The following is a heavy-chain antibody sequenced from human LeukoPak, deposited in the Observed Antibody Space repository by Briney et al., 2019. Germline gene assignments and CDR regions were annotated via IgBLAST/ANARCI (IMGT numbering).Heavy chain of an antibody. D-gene: IGHD3-10*01. Sequence: SETLSLTCPVSGGSISNYYWSWIRQPPGKGLEWIGYIYYSGSTNYNPSLKSRVTISVDTSKNQFSLKLSSVTAADTAVYYCARGRQPGYFQHWGQGTLVTVSS. J-gene: IGHJ1*01. CDR1: GGSISNYY. CDR3: ARGRQPGYFQH. V-gene: IGHV4-59*01. CDR2: IYYSGST.